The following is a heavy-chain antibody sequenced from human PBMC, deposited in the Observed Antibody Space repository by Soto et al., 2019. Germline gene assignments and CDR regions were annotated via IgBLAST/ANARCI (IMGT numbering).Heavy chain of an antibody. CDR1: GFTFSSYG. D-gene: IGHD6-13*01. J-gene: IGHJ4*02. Sequence: QVQLVESGGGVVQPGRSLRLSCAASGFTFSSYGMHWVRQAPGKGLEWVAVIWDDGSNKYYADSVKGRFTISRDNSKNTLYLQMNSLRAEDTAVYYCARVWQQLAYFDYWGQGTLVTVSS. V-gene: IGHV3-33*01. CDR3: ARVWQQLAYFDY. CDR2: IWDDGSNK.